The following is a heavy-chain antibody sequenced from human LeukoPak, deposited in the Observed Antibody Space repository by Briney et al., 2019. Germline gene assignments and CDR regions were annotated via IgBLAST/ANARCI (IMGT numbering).Heavy chain of an antibody. Sequence: PGGSLRLSCAASGFSFSHHAMHWVRQSPGKGLEWVALVWYDGSNKYYADSVKGRFTISRDNSKNSLYLQMDSLRAEDTAVYYCARDCDTNPYYADYWGQGTLVTVSS. D-gene: IGHD3-10*01. J-gene: IGHJ4*02. CDR2: VWYDGSNK. CDR3: ARDCDTNPYYADY. V-gene: IGHV3-33*01. CDR1: GFSFSHHA.